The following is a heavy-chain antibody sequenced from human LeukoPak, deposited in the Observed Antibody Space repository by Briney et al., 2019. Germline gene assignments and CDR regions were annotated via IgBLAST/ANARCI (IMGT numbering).Heavy chain of an antibody. CDR2: ISYDGSNK. CDR3: AKATPGSGWTY. Sequence: PGRSLRLSCAASGFTFSSYVMHWVRQAPGKGLEWVAVISYDGSNKYYADSVKGRFTISRDNSKNTLYLQMNSLRAEDTAVYYCAKATPGSGWTYWGQGTLVTVSS. CDR1: GFTFSSYV. D-gene: IGHD6-19*01. V-gene: IGHV3-30*18. J-gene: IGHJ4*02.